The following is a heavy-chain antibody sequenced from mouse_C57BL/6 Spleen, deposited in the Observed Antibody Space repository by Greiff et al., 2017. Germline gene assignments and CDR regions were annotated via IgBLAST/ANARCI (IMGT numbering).Heavy chain of an antibody. CDR3: ARGYYYGSSPYAMDY. V-gene: IGHV5-6*01. D-gene: IGHD1-1*01. CDR1: GFTFSSYG. Sequence: DVQLVESGGDLVKPGGSLKLSCAASGFTFSSYGMSWVRQTPDKRLEWVATISSGGSYTYYPDSVKGRFTISRDNAKNTLYLQMSSLKSEDTAMYYCARGYYYGSSPYAMDYWGQGTSVTVSS. CDR2: ISSGGSYT. J-gene: IGHJ4*01.